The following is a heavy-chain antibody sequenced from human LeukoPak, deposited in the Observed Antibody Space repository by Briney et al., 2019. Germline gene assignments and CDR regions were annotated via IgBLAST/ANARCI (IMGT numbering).Heavy chain of an antibody. D-gene: IGHD2-15*01. CDR2: IHHTGDA. J-gene: IGHJ4*02. Sequence: SETLSPTCTVSGGSVSGYFWSWVRQPPGKGLEFIGCIHHTGDAAYNPSLKSRVTISVDASKNQFSLKLNSVTHADTAVYYCAMGAGWLIDYWDQGSLVSVSS. CDR3: AMGAGWLIDY. V-gene: IGHV4-59*02. CDR1: GGSVSGYF.